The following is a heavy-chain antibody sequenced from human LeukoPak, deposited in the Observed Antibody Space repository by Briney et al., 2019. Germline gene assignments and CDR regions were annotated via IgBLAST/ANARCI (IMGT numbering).Heavy chain of an antibody. Sequence: GASVKVSCKASGYTFTSYAMHWVRQAPGQRLEWMGWINAGNGNTKYSQKFQGRVTITRDTSASTAYMELSSLRSEDTAVYYCARVPSGGWIQLWLELDAFDIWGQGTMVTVSS. D-gene: IGHD5-18*01. J-gene: IGHJ3*02. CDR2: INAGNGNT. CDR3: ARVPSGGWIQLWLELDAFDI. V-gene: IGHV1-3*01. CDR1: GYTFTSYA.